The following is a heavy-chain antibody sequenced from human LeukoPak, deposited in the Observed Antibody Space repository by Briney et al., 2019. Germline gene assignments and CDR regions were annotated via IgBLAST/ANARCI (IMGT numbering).Heavy chain of an antibody. Sequence: GGSLRLSCAASGFTLSSYWMNWARQAPGKGREWVGRNKSKTDGGTTDYAAHVKGRFTISRDDSKNTLYLQMNSLKTEDTAVYYCTTAGVVVPAANDYWGQGTLVTVSS. D-gene: IGHD2-2*01. CDR2: NKSKTDGGTT. V-gene: IGHV3-15*07. CDR1: GFTLSSYW. J-gene: IGHJ4*02. CDR3: TTAGVVVPAANDY.